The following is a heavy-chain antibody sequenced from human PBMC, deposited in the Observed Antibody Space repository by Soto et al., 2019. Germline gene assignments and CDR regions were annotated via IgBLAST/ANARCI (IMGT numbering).Heavy chain of an antibody. CDR3: ARGYCSSTSCKNYYYYYGMDV. CDR1: GGSVSSSSYY. D-gene: IGHD2-2*01. CDR2: VYYSGST. Sequence: SETLSLTCTVSGGSVSSSSYYWGWVRQPPGKGLEWIGYVYYSGSTNYNPSLKSRVTISVDTSKNQFSLKLSSVTAADTAVYYCARGYCSSTSCKNYYYYYGMDVWGQGTTVTVSS. V-gene: IGHV4-61*01. J-gene: IGHJ6*02.